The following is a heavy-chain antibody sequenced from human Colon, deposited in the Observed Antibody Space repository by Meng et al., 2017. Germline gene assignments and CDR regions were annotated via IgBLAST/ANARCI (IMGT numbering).Heavy chain of an antibody. CDR3: ARLWGPYGYVWRTTS. V-gene: IGHV3-48*03. J-gene: IGHJ5*02. Sequence: GESLKISCPASGFTFSSYEMNWVRQAPGKGLEWVSYISSSGSTIYYADSVKGRFTISRDNAKNSLYLQMNSLRAEDTAVYYCARLWGPYGYVWRTTSWGQGKLVTVSS. D-gene: IGHD3-16*01. CDR1: GFTFSSYE. CDR2: ISSSGSTI.